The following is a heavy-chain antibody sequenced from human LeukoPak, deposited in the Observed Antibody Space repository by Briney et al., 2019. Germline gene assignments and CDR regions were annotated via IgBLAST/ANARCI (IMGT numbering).Heavy chain of an antibody. CDR3: VKERGPFDAFDI. CDR2: IWSDGTNR. J-gene: IGHJ3*02. V-gene: IGHV3-33*06. CDR1: GFTFSTYG. Sequence: PGRSLRLSCAASGFTFSTYGMHWVRQAPGKGLEWVAVIWSDGTNRFYADSVKGRFTFSRDNSKNTLSLQMNSLRAEDTAVYYCVKERGPFDAFDIWGHETMVTVSS.